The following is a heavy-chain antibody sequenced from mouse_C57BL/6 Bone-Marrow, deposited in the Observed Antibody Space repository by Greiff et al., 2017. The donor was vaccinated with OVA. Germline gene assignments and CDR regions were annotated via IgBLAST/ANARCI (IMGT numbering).Heavy chain of an antibody. V-gene: IGHV1-81*01. CDR1: GYTFTSYG. CDR3: ARGPYAMDY. CDR2: IYPRSGNT. J-gene: IGHJ4*01. Sequence: QVQLQQSGAELARPGASVKLSCKASGYTFTSYGISWVKQRTGQGLEWIGEIYPRSGNTYYNEKFKGKATLTADKSSSTAYMELRSLTSEDSAVYFCARGPYAMDYWGQGTSVTVSS.